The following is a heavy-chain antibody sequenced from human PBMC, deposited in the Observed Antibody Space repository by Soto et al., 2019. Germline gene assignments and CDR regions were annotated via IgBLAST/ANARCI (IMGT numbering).Heavy chain of an antibody. Sequence: QEQLVQSGAEVKKPGSSMKVSCKASGGIFSSFAISWVRQAPGQGLEWMGGIIPVFGTTNYAQKFQDRVTITAHESTNTAYMELSSLRSEDTAMYYCAMGGSPYVWFNEYWGQGTLVTVSS. CDR3: AMGGSPYVWFNEY. J-gene: IGHJ4*02. CDR2: IIPVFGTT. CDR1: GGIFSSFA. V-gene: IGHV1-69*01. D-gene: IGHD3-16*01.